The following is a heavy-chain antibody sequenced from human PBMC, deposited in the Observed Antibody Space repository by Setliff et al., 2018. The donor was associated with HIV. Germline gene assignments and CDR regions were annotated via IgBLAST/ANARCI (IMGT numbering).Heavy chain of an antibody. J-gene: IGHJ1*01. V-gene: IGHV3-33*01. CDR2: IWYDGGNK. CDR1: GFSFSSYG. Sequence: GGSLRLSCAASGFSFSSYGMHWVRQAPGKGLEWVAVIWYDGGNKYYADSVKGRFTISRDNSKNTLYLQMNSLRVEDTAIYYCARSSQWLVGGYFHHWGQGTLVTVSS. D-gene: IGHD6-19*01. CDR3: ARSSQWLVGGYFHH.